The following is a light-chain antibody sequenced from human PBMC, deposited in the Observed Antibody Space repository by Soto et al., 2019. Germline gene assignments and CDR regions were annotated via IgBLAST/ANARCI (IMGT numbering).Light chain of an antibody. CDR1: QSVYNN. V-gene: IGKV3-15*01. CDR3: PQYDKWPLT. Sequence: EIVMTQSPATLSVSPGERATLPCRASQSVYNNLAWYQQKPGQAPRLLIYHASTRATGIPARFSGSGSATEFTLTISSLQSEDFAIYYCPQYDKWPLTFGGGTKVEIK. CDR2: HAS. J-gene: IGKJ4*01.